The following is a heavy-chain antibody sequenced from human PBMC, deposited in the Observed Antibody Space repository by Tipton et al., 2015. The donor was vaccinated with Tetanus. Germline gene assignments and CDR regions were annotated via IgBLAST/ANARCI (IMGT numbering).Heavy chain of an antibody. CDR3: ASGVTLDY. Sequence: SLRLSCVVSGFTFSNYKMNWVRQAPGKGLEWVSSISSTSTYIDYADSFKGRFIVSRDNAKNSMYLQINNLRDDDMAVYYCASGVTLDYWGQGTVVSVSS. D-gene: IGHD3-10*01. J-gene: IGHJ4*02. CDR2: ISSTSTYI. V-gene: IGHV3-21*01. CDR1: GFTFSNYK.